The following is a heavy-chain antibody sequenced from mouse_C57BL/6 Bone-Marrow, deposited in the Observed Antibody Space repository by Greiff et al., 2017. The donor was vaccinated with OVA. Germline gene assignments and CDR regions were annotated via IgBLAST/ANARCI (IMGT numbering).Heavy chain of an antibody. CDR3: TGSNPYYFDY. Sequence: EVKLMESGGGLVQPGGSMKLSCVASGFTFSNYWMNWVRQSPEKGLEWVAQIRLKSDNYATHYAESVKGRFTISRDESKSSVYLQMNNLSAEDTGIYYCTGSNPYYFDYWGQGTTLTVSS. J-gene: IGHJ2*01. D-gene: IGHD2-5*01. CDR1: GFTFSNYW. CDR2: IRLKSDNYAT. V-gene: IGHV6-3*01.